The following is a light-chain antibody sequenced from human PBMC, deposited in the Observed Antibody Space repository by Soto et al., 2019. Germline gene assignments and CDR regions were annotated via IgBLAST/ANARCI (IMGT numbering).Light chain of an antibody. J-gene: IGLJ2*01. CDR1: SSDVGGYIY. Sequence: QSALTQPRSVSGSPGQSVTISCTGTSSDVGGYIYVSWYQQHPGKAPKLMIYDVSKRPSGVPDRFSGSKSGNTASLTISGLQAEDEADYYCCSYAGSYTYVVFGGGTKVTVL. V-gene: IGLV2-11*01. CDR2: DVS. CDR3: CSYAGSYTYVV.